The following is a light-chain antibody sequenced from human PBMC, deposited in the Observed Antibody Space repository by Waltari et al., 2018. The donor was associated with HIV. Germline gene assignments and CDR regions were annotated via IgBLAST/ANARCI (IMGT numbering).Light chain of an antibody. Sequence: SYELTQPPSVSVSPGQTASITCSGDKLGNKYACWYQQKPGQSPVLVIYQATKRPSGIPVRFSGSTSGNTATLTIGGTQTMDEADYYCQAWDSGTEVFGGGTKLTVL. CDR2: QAT. J-gene: IGLJ2*01. CDR3: QAWDSGTEV. CDR1: KLGNKY. V-gene: IGLV3-1*01.